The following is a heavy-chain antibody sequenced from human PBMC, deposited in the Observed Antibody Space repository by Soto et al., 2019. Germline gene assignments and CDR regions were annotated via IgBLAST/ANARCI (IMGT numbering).Heavy chain of an antibody. CDR2: IGASEGGYT. CDR1: GFSFSTYA. J-gene: IGHJ5*01. Sequence: EVQLLESGGGLVQPGGSLRLSCDASGFSFSTYAMTWVRQGPGKGLEWVSYIGASEGGYTDYANSVKGRFTVSRDNSKNTLYLQMNSLRDDDTAVYYCAKGDWVDSWGQGALVTVSS. V-gene: IGHV3-23*01. CDR3: AKGDWVDS.